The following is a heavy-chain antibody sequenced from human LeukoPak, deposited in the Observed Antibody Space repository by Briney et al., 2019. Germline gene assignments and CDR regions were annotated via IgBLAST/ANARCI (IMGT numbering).Heavy chain of an antibody. Sequence: PSETLSLTCTVSGASISSYYWSGIRQPPGKGLEWIGYIYYSGSTNYNPSLKSRVTISVDTSKNQFSLKLSSVTAADTAVYYCARSYYYDSSGSGFDYWGQGTLVTVSS. CDR1: GASISSYY. CDR2: IYYSGST. CDR3: ARSYYYDSSGSGFDY. V-gene: IGHV4-59*01. J-gene: IGHJ4*02. D-gene: IGHD3-22*01.